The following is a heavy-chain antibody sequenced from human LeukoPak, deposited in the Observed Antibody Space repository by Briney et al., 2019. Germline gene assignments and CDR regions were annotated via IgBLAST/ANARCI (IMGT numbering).Heavy chain of an antibody. CDR1: GYTFTGFY. D-gene: IGHD4-11*01. CDR3: AREGDSNFDY. J-gene: IGHJ4*02. V-gene: IGHV1-69*05. Sequence: ASVKVSCKTSGYTFTGFYLHWVRQAPGQGLEWMGGIIPIFGTANYAQKFQGRVTITTDESTSTAYMELSSLRSEDTAVYYCAREGDSNFDYWGQGTLVTVSS. CDR2: IIPIFGTA.